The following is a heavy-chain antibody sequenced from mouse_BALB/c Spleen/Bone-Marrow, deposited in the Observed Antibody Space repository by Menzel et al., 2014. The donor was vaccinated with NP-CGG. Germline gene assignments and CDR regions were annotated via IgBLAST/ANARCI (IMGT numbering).Heavy chain of an antibody. Sequence: EVQVVESGGGLVQPGGSLSFSCSTSGFTFTDTYMTWVRQPPGKELEWLGFIRNKANGYTTEYSTSVKGRFTIARDNSQSILYLQMNTLRGEDSATYYCARDKGSVFFDCWGQGTTLTVSS. J-gene: IGHJ2*01. CDR3: ARDKGSVFFDC. CDR1: GFTFTDTY. V-gene: IGHV7-3*02. CDR2: IRNKANGYTT. D-gene: IGHD1-3*01.